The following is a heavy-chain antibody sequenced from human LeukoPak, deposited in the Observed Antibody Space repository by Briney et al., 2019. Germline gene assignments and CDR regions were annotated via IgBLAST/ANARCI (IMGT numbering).Heavy chain of an antibody. V-gene: IGHV3-30*18. J-gene: IGHJ6*02. CDR1: GFTFSSYG. D-gene: IGHD2-21*01. CDR3: AKDIRRRTYYYYGMDV. CDR2: ISYDGSNK. Sequence: GGSLRLSCAASGFTFSSYGMHWVRQAPGKGLEWVAVISYDGSNKYYADSVKGRFTISRDNSMNTLYLQMNSLRAEDTAVYYCAKDIRRRTYYYYGMDVWGQGTTVTVSS.